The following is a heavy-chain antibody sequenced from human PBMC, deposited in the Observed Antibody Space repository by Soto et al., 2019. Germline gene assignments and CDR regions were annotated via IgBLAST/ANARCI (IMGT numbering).Heavy chain of an antibody. Sequence: GASVKVSCKASGYTFTSYGISWVRQAPGQGLEWMGWISAYNGNTNYAQKLQGRVTMTTDTSTSTAYMELRSLRSDDTAVYYCVRDRAEVLRYFDWLLYFDYWGQGTLVTVSS. CDR2: ISAYNGNT. CDR3: VRDRAEVLRYFDWLLYFDY. CDR1: GYTFTSYG. J-gene: IGHJ4*02. D-gene: IGHD3-9*01. V-gene: IGHV1-18*01.